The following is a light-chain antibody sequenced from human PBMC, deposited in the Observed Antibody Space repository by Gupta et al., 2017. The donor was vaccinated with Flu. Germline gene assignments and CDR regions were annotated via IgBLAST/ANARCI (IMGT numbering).Light chain of an antibody. CDR3: HQRSNWPIT. CDR2: DAS. J-gene: IGKJ5*01. V-gene: IGKV3-11*01. CDR1: QSVSSY. Sequence: EIVLTQSPATLSLSPGERATLSCRASQSVSSYLAWYPQKPVQTPRLLLYDASNWATGIPARFSGSGSVTDFTLTISSLEPEDFAVYYCHQRSNWPITFGQGTRLEIK.